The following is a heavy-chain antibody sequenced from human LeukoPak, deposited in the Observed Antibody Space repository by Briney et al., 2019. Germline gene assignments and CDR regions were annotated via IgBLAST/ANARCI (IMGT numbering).Heavy chain of an antibody. Sequence: GGSLRLSCTASGFTFSKYWMSWVRQAPGKGLEWVANIKQDGTEEYYVDSVKGRFTISRDNAKNSLYLQMNSLRAEDTAVYYCATLQDYYYYMDVWGKGTTVTVSS. CDR2: IKQDGTEE. CDR1: GFTFSKYW. D-gene: IGHD4-11*01. J-gene: IGHJ6*03. V-gene: IGHV3-7*02. CDR3: ATLQDYYYYMDV.